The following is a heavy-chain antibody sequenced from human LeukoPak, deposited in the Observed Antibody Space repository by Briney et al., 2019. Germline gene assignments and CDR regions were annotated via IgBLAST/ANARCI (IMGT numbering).Heavy chain of an antibody. Sequence: GGSLRLSCAASGFTFSNYAVSWVRQAPRKGLEWVSTVGGRSSGTYYADSVKGRLTISRDNSENTFYLQMNSLRVEDTAVYYCATHMTTVTTPFDYWGQGTLVTVSS. D-gene: IGHD4-17*01. CDR2: VGGRSSGT. J-gene: IGHJ4*02. V-gene: IGHV3-23*01. CDR3: ATHMTTVTTPFDY. CDR1: GFTFSNYA.